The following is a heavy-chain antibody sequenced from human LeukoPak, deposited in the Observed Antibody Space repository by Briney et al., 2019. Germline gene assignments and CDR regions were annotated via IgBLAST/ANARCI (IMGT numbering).Heavy chain of an antibody. Sequence: ASVKVSCKASGYTFTNYGIFWVRQAPGQGLEWMGWISAYNGDTNYAHKLQGRVTMTTDTSTSTVYMELRSLRSDDTAVYYCARGPAAMMGRVDYWGQGTLVTVSS. D-gene: IGHD2-2*01. CDR1: GYTFTNYG. V-gene: IGHV1-18*01. CDR2: ISAYNGDT. J-gene: IGHJ4*02. CDR3: ARGPAAMMGRVDY.